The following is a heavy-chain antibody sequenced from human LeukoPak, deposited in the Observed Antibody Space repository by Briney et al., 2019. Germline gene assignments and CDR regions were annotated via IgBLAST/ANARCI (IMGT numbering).Heavy chain of an antibody. J-gene: IGHJ3*02. CDR3: ARGHSGSYQRNDAFDI. CDR1: GFTFSSFN. CDR2: ITSDRQYI. D-gene: IGHD1-26*01. Sequence: GGSLRLSCAASGFTFSSFNMNWVRQVPGKGLEWVSSITSDRQYIYYAGSMKGRFTVSRDNARNSLYLQMNSLGAEDTAVYYCARGHSGSYQRNDAFDIWGQGTMVTVSS. V-gene: IGHV3-21*01.